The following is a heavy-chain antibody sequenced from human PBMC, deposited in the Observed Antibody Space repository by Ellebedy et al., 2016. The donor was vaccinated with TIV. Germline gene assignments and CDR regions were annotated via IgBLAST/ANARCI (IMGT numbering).Heavy chain of an antibody. CDR2: ISTNGGTT. V-gene: IGHV3-64*05. Sequence: GGSLRLXXAASGFTFGHYAMHWVRQAPGKGLEHLSAISTNGGTTYYADSVKGRFTISRDNSKNTMYVQMSSLRVEDTAIYYCVTMGGSGDAFDIWGQGTMVAVSS. CDR1: GFTFGHYA. D-gene: IGHD3-10*01. CDR3: VTMGGSGDAFDI. J-gene: IGHJ3*02.